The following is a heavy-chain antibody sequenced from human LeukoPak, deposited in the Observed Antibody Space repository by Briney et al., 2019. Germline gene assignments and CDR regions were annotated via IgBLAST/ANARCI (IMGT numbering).Heavy chain of an antibody. CDR3: ARGGRGSAAVVAPRSFDI. CDR1: GFTVSSTH. Sequence: GGSLRLSCEASGFTVSSTHMVWVRQAPGKGLEWVSVTYTGGNSYYAGSVQGRFIISRDVSKNTLYLQMNNLRAEDSALYYCARGGRGSAAVVAPRSFDIWGQGTMVTVSS. D-gene: IGHD3-22*01. V-gene: IGHV3-53*01. J-gene: IGHJ3*02. CDR2: TYTGGNS.